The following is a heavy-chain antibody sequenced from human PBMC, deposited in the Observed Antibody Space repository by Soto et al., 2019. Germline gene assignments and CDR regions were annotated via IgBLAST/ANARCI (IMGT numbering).Heavy chain of an antibody. CDR2: ISAYNGNT. J-gene: IGHJ6*02. Sequence: ASVKVSCKASGYTFTSYGISWVRQAPGQGLEWMGWISAYNGNTNYAQKLQGRVTMTTDTSTSTAYMELRSLRSDDTAVYYCAREVQRQLWLRYGMDVWGQGTTVTVPS. CDR3: AREVQRQLWLRYGMDV. CDR1: GYTFTSYG. V-gene: IGHV1-18*01. D-gene: IGHD5-18*01.